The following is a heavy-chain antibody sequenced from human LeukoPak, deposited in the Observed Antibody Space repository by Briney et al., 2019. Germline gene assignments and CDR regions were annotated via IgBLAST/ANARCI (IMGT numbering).Heavy chain of an antibody. J-gene: IGHJ4*02. D-gene: IGHD5-18*01. CDR3: ARDLGMNWDAAMVRG. CDR2: ISSSSSTI. Sequence: GGSLRLSCAASGFTFSSYSMNWVRQAPGKGLEWVSYISSSSSTIYYADSVKGRFTISRDNAKNSLYLQMNSLRAEDTAVYYCARDLGMNWDAAMVRGWGQGTLVTVSS. CDR1: GFTFSSYS. V-gene: IGHV3-48*01.